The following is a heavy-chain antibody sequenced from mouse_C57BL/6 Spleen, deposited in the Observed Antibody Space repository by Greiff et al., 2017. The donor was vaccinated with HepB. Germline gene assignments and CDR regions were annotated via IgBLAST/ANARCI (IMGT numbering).Heavy chain of an antibody. V-gene: IGHV1-53*01. CDR3: ARSLTGVDRDYFDY. D-gene: IGHD4-1*01. CDR1: GYTFTSYW. Sequence: VKLQQPGTELVKPGASVKLSCKASGYTFTSYWMHWVKQRPGQGLEWIGNINPSNGGTNYNEKFKSKATLTVDKSSSTAYMQLSSLTSEDSAVYYCARSLTGVDRDYFDYWGQGTTLTVSS. CDR2: INPSNGGT. J-gene: IGHJ2*01.